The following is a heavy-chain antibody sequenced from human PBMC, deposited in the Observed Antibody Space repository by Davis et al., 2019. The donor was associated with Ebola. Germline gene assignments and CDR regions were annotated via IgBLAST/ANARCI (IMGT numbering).Heavy chain of an antibody. D-gene: IGHD3-3*01. CDR3: ARGDNGDEFWSGLRRT. CDR1: GGTFTNYA. Sequence: AASVKASCKASGGTFTNYAIHWVRQAPGQGLEWMGDIIPIFGTTKYAQKFQGRVTITADQSTGTSYMELSSLKSDDTAVYYCARGDNGDEFWSGLRRTWGHGTLVTVSS. CDR2: IIPIFGTT. J-gene: IGHJ5*01. V-gene: IGHV1-69*13.